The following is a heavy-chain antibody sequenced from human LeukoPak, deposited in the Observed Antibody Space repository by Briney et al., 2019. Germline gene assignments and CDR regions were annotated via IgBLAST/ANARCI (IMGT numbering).Heavy chain of an antibody. CDR2: ISAYNGNT. CDR1: GYTFTSYG. CDR3: ARGFFVYDSSGYYFDY. Sequence: ASVKVSCKASGYTFTSYGISWVRQAPGQGLEWMGWISAYNGNTNYAQKLQGRVTMTTDTSTSTAYMELRSLRSGDTAVYYCARGFFVYDSSGYYFDYWGQGTLVTVSS. J-gene: IGHJ4*02. V-gene: IGHV1-18*01. D-gene: IGHD3-22*01.